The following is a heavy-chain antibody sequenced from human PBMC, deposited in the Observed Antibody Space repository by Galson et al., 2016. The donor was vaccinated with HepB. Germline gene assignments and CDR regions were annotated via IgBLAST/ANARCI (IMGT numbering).Heavy chain of an antibody. CDR1: GFPLSSYG. Sequence: SLRLSCAVSGFPLSSYGMHWVRQAPGKGLEWVAAISFDGHNKYYADSVKGRFTISRDKSTKTMDLQVSSLRVEDTAVYYCAKEVLDHYGSGSPFDNWGQGTLVTVSS. CDR3: AKEVLDHYGSGSPFDN. J-gene: IGHJ4*02. D-gene: IGHD3-10*01. CDR2: ISFDGHNK. V-gene: IGHV3-30*18.